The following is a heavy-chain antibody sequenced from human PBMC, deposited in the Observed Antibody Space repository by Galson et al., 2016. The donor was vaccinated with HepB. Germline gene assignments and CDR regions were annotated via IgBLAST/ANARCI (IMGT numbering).Heavy chain of an antibody. CDR1: GFTFSSYW. J-gene: IGHJ4*02. Sequence: SLRLSCAASGFTFSSYWMHWVRQTPGKGLVWVSRIKSDESWKNYADSVKGRFTISRDNAKNTLYLQMNSLRAEDTAVYYCARDGDAYNFDYWSQGTLVTVSS. D-gene: IGHD5-24*01. V-gene: IGHV3-74*01. CDR3: ARDGDAYNFDY. CDR2: IKSDESWK.